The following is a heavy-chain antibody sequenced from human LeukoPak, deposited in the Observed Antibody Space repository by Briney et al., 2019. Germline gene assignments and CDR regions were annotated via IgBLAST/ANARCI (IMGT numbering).Heavy chain of an antibody. CDR3: ARGGKATVVTM. Sequence: SSETLSLTCTVSGASINSYYWSWIRQPAGKGLEWIGRIYSSGSTNYNPSLKSRVSMSVDTSKNQFSLKLTSVTAADTAVYYCARGGKATVVTMWGQGILVTVSS. D-gene: IGHD4-23*01. CDR2: IYSSGST. V-gene: IGHV4-4*07. CDR1: GASINSYY. J-gene: IGHJ4*02.